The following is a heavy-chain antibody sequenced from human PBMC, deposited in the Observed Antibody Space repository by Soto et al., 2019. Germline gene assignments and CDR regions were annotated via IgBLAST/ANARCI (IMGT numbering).Heavy chain of an antibody. V-gene: IGHV3-11*03. J-gene: IGHJ6*02. Sequence: GGSLRLSCAASGFTFSDYYMSWIRQAPGKGLEWVSYISSSSSYTNYADSVKGRFTISRDNAKNSLYLQMNSLRAEDTAVYYCARFYYYDSSGYPSWSYGMDVWGQGTTVTVSS. CDR2: ISSSSSYT. CDR1: GFTFSDYY. CDR3: ARFYYYDSSGYPSWSYGMDV. D-gene: IGHD3-22*01.